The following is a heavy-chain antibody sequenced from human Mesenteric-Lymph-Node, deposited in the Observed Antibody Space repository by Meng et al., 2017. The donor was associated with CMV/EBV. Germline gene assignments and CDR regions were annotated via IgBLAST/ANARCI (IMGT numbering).Heavy chain of an antibody. J-gene: IGHJ2*01. V-gene: IGHV4-39*07. CDR2: IYYSGST. CDR1: GGSISSSSYY. Sequence: SGGSISSSSYYWCWIRQPPGKGLEWIGSIYYSGSTYYNPSLKSRVTISVDTSKNQFSLKLSSVTAADTAVYYCARGFQLGIRYFDLWGRGTLVTVSS. CDR3: ARGFQLGIRYFDL. D-gene: IGHD7-27*01.